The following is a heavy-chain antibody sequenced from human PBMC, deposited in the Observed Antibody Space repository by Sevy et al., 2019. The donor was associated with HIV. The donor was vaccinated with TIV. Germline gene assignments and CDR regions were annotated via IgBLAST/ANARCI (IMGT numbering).Heavy chain of an antibody. D-gene: IGHD1-26*01. J-gene: IGHJ4*02. CDR1: GFTFSDYY. Sequence: GGPLRLSCSASGFTFSDYYMNWIRQAPGKGLEWISYISFSSNYTMYADSVTGRFTISRDNAKNSLYLQMNSLRAEDTAVYYCARGLVGANLGTDYWGQGSLVTVSS. CDR2: ISFSSNYT. CDR3: ARGLVGANLGTDY. V-gene: IGHV3-11*06.